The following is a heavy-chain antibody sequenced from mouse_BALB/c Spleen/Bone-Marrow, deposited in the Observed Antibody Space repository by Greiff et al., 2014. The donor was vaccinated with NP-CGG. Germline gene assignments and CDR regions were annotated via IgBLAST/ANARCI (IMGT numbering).Heavy chain of an antibody. J-gene: IGHJ2*01. D-gene: IGHD1-1*01. CDR2: ISNGGGST. V-gene: IGHV5-12-2*01. Sequence: EVQLVESGGGLVQPGGSLKLSCAASGFTFSSYTMSWVRQTPEKRLEWVAYISNGGGSTYYPDTVKGRFTISRDKAKNTLYLQMSSLKSEDTAMYYCARHGGSRGYYFDYWGQGTTLTASS. CDR1: GFTFSSYT. CDR3: ARHGGSRGYYFDY.